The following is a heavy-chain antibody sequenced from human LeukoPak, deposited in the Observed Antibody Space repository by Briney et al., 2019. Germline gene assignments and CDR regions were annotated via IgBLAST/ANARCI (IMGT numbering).Heavy chain of an antibody. Sequence: ASVKVSCKVSGYTLTELSMHWVRQAPGKGLEWMGGFDPEDGETIYAQKFQGRVTMTEDTSTDTAYMELSSLRSEDTAVYYCATSQPRRSGYSRPFDYWGQGTLVTVSS. V-gene: IGHV1-24*01. CDR1: GYTLTELS. CDR3: ATSQPRRSGYSRPFDY. CDR2: FDPEDGET. J-gene: IGHJ4*02. D-gene: IGHD3-3*01.